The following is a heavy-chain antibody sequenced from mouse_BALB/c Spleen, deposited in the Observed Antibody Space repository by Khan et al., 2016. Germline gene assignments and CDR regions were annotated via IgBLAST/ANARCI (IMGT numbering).Heavy chain of an antibody. Sequence: VQLQQPGAELVKPGASVKLSCTASGFKIKDTYMHWVTQRPEQGLAWIGRIDPANENTKYDPKFQGKATITADTSSNTAYLQLSSLTSEDTAVYYCGREGHWDWYFDVWGAGTTVTVSS. CDR2: IDPANENT. D-gene: IGHD4-1*01. CDR3: GREGHWDWYFDV. V-gene: IGHV14-3*02. J-gene: IGHJ1*01. CDR1: GFKIKDTY.